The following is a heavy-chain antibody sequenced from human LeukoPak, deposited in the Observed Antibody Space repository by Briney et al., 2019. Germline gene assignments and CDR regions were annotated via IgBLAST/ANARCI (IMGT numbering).Heavy chain of an antibody. CDR3: ARVKGGPRTLEFDP. CDR2: INWNGGST. D-gene: IGHD2-15*01. J-gene: IGHJ5*02. CDR1: GFTFSSYE. V-gene: IGHV3-20*04. Sequence: GGSLRLSCAASGFTFSSYEMNWVRQAPGKGLEWVSGINWNGGSTGYADSVKGRFTISRDNAKNTLYLQMNSLRAEDTAVYYCARVKGGPRTLEFDPWGQGTLVTVSS.